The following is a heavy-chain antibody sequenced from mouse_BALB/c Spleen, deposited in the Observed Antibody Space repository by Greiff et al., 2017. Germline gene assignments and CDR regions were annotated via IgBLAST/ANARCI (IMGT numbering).Heavy chain of an antibody. CDR1: GFSLTSYG. CDR2: IWSGGST. D-gene: IGHD1-1*01. Sequence: VQLKESGPGLVQPSQSLSITCTVSGFSLTSYGVHWVRQSPGKGLEWLGVIWSGGSTDYNAAFISRLSISKDNSKSQVFFKMNSLQANDTAIYYCARVNYGSSYESYWYFDVWGAGTTVTVSS. J-gene: IGHJ1*01. CDR3: ARVNYGSSYESYWYFDV. V-gene: IGHV2-2*02.